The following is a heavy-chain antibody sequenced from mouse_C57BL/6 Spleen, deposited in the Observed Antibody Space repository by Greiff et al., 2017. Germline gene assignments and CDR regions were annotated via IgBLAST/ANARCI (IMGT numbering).Heavy chain of an antibody. J-gene: IGHJ4*01. CDR1: GYAFSSSW. CDR2: IYPADGDT. CDR3: ARPDNTKMEG. V-gene: IGHV1-82*01. Sequence: QVQLQQSGPELVKPGASVKMSCKASGYAFSSSWMKWVKQRPGQGLEWIGLIYPADGDTNYNGKFKGKATMTADKSSSTAYMQLSSLTSADSAVYFCARPDNTKMEGWGKGTTVTVS. D-gene: IGHD2-3*01.